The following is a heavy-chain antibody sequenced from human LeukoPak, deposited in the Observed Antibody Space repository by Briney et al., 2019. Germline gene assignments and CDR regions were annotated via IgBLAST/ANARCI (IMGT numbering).Heavy chain of an antibody. D-gene: IGHD2-2*01. J-gene: IGHJ5*02. CDR3: ARRYCSSTSCYSNWFDP. CDR2: INHSGST. CDR1: GGSFSGYY. Sequence: PSETLSLTCAVYGGSFSGYYWSWIRQPPGKGLEWIGEINHSGSTNYNPSLKSRVTISVDTSKNQFSLKLSSVTAADTAVYYCARRYCSSTSCYSNWFDPWGQGTLVTVSS. V-gene: IGHV4-34*01.